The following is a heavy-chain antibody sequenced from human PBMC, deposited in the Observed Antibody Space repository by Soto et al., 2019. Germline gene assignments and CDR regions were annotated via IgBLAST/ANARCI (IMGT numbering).Heavy chain of an antibody. CDR3: AKVALGGSGGSCSPWGGMDV. J-gene: IGHJ6*02. CDR1: GFTFSSYG. V-gene: IGHV3-30*18. D-gene: IGHD2-15*01. Sequence: QVQLVESGGGVVQPGRSLRLSCAASGFTFSSYGMHWVRQAPGKGLEWVAVISYDGSNKYYADSVKGRFTISRDNSKNTLYLQMNSLRAEDTAVYYCAKVALGGSGGSCSPWGGMDVWGQGTTVTVSS. CDR2: ISYDGSNK.